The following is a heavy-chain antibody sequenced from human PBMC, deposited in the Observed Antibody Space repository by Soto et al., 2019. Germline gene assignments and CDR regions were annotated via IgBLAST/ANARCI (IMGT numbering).Heavy chain of an antibody. CDR2: IIPIFGTA. CDR1: GGTFSSYA. D-gene: IGHD6-13*01. V-gene: IGHV1-69*12. Sequence: QVQLVQSGAEVKKPGSSVKVSCKASGGTFSSYAISWVRQAPGQGLEWMGGIIPIFGTANYAQKFQARVTINADESTSTAYMELSSMRSEDTAVYYCARERRAAAGNRGYGMDVWGQGTTVTVSS. CDR3: ARERRAAAGNRGYGMDV. J-gene: IGHJ6*02.